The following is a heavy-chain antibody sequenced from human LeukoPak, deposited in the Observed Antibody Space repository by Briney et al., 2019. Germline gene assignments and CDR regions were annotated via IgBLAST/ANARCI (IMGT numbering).Heavy chain of an antibody. CDR2: IIPIFGTA. CDR3: GRGAGYSGYDRSGEFDY. Sequence: SVKVSCKASGGTFISYAISWVRQAPGQGLEWMGGIIPIFGTANYAQKFQGRVTITADESTRTAYMELSSRRSEDTAVYYCGRGAGYSGYDRSGEFDYWGQGTLVTVSS. V-gene: IGHV1-69*01. J-gene: IGHJ4*02. D-gene: IGHD5-12*01. CDR1: GGTFISYA.